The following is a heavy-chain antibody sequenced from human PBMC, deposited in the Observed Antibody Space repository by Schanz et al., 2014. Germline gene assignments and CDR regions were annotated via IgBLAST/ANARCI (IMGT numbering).Heavy chain of an antibody. J-gene: IGHJ4*02. CDR1: GGTFSRLT. D-gene: IGHD3-22*01. Sequence: QVHLVQSGADVKKPGSSVRVSCKASGGTFSRLTFSWVRQAPGQGLEWMGRIIPILGIANYAQKFQGRVTNTADKSTSTAYMDLSSLRPEDTAVYYCARSNYYDNSDYYNSFDYWGQGTLVTVSS. CDR3: ARSNYYDNSDYYNSFDY. CDR2: IIPILGIA. V-gene: IGHV1-69*02.